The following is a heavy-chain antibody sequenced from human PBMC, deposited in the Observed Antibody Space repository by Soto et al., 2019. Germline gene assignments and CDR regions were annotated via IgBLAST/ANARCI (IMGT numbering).Heavy chain of an antibody. V-gene: IGHV1-18*01. CDR1: GYTFSTYG. CDR2: INGYNGNT. Sequence: QGQLVQAGAEVKKPGASVKVSCKASGYTFSTYGISWVRQAPGQGLEWMGWINGYNGNTNYAPKLQGRITMTTDTSPTTAYMELRSLRSDDTAVYYCARMGDVPYYYYGMDVWGQGTTVTVSS. CDR3: ARMGDVPYYYYGMDV. J-gene: IGHJ6*02. D-gene: IGHD3-16*01.